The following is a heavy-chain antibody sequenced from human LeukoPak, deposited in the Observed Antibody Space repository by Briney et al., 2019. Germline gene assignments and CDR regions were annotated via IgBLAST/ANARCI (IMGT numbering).Heavy chain of an antibody. Sequence: GGSLRLSCAASGFTFSSYEMNWVRQAPGKGLEWVSYISSSGSTIYYADSVKGRFTISRDNAKNSLYLQMNSLRAEDTAVYYCAGGQNLYSYGFYYFDYWGQGTLVTVSS. CDR1: GFTFSSYE. CDR3: AGGQNLYSYGFYYFDY. CDR2: ISSSGSTI. J-gene: IGHJ4*02. D-gene: IGHD5-18*01. V-gene: IGHV3-48*03.